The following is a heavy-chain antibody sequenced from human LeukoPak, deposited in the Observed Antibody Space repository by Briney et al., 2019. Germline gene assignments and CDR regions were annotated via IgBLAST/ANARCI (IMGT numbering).Heavy chain of an antibody. D-gene: IGHD3-9*01. CDR2: MNPNRGNT. CDR3: ARGGIRYFDWLLPNPHDAFDI. CDR1: GYTFTSYD. J-gene: IGHJ3*02. Sequence: ASVKVSCKASGYTFTSYDINWVRQATGQGLEWMGWMNPNRGNTGYAQKFQGRVTMTRNTSISTAYMELSSLRSEDTAVYYCARGGIRYFDWLLPNPHDAFDIWGQGTMVTVSS. V-gene: IGHV1-8*01.